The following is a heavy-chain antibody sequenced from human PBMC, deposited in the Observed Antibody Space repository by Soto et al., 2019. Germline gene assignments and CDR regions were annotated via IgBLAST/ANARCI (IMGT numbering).Heavy chain of an antibody. Sequence: GGSLRLSCAASGFTFSSYAMSWVRQAPGKGLEWVSAISGSGGSTYYADSVKGRFTISRDNSKNTLFLQIYSLSAEDTAVYYCAKDLFMAPDVTAIHDYWGQGTLVTVSS. CDR3: AKDLFMAPDVTAIHDY. J-gene: IGHJ4*02. CDR2: ISGSGGST. V-gene: IGHV3-23*01. D-gene: IGHD3-10*01. CDR1: GFTFSSYA.